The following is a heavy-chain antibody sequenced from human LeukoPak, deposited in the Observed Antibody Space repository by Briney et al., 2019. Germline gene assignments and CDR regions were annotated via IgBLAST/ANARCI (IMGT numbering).Heavy chain of an antibody. V-gene: IGHV3-74*01. CDR2: IDYDGTTM. CDR1: GFTVSSNY. D-gene: IGHD7-27*01. Sequence: GGSLRLSCAASGFTVSSNYMSWVRQVPGGGLAWVSRIDYDGTTMVYADSVRGRFTISRDNVKNMLYLQMNSLREDDTAVYYCARNNWGIDYWGQGTMVTVSS. CDR3: ARNNWGIDY. J-gene: IGHJ4*02.